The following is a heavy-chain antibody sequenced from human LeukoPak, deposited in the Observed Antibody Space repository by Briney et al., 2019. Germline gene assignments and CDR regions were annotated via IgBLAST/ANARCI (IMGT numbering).Heavy chain of an antibody. D-gene: IGHD2-2*01. J-gene: IGHJ6*02. CDR2: ISGCGGST. CDR1: GVTFSNYG. Sequence: PGRSLRLSCAASGVTFSNYGMHWVRQAPGKGLEWVSAISGCGGSTYYADSVKARFTISRDNSKNTLYLQMNSLRAEDTAVYYCAKVSSTSPYYYYGMDVWGQGTTVTVSS. V-gene: IGHV3-23*01. CDR3: AKVSSTSPYYYYGMDV.